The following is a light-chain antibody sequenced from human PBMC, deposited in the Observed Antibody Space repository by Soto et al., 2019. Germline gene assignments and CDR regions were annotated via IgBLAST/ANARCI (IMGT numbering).Light chain of an antibody. Sequence: EIVMTHSPATLSVSPGERATLSCRASQSVSINLAWYQQKPGQAPRLLIYGPSTRATGIPARFSGSGSGTEFTLTISSLQSEDFAVYYCQQYNNWPRTFGQGTKVDNK. CDR1: QSVSIN. V-gene: IGKV3-15*01. J-gene: IGKJ1*01. CDR2: GPS. CDR3: QQYNNWPRT.